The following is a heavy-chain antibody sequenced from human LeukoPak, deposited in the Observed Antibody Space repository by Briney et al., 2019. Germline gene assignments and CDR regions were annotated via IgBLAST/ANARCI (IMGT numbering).Heavy chain of an antibody. D-gene: IGHD6-25*01. V-gene: IGHV3-15*07. Sequence: SGGSLRLSCSASGFTFNRFYLHWVRQAPGKGLEWVGRIKSKTDGGTTDYAAPVKGRFTISRDDSKNTLYLQMNSLKTEDTAVYYCTTDRAAAADYWGQGTLVTVSS. J-gene: IGHJ4*02. CDR2: IKSKTDGGTT. CDR3: TTDRAAAADY. CDR1: GFTFNRFY.